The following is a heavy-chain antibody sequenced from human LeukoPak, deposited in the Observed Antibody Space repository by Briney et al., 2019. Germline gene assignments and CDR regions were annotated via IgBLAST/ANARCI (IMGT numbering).Heavy chain of an antibody. V-gene: IGHV3-21*01. J-gene: IGHJ4*02. CDR1: GFTFSSYG. Sequence: GGSLRLSCAASGFTFSSYGMNWVRQAPGKGLEWVSSISSSSSYIYYADSVKGRFTISRDNAKNSLYLQMNSLRSEDTAVYYCARDRVSMIRGVTASDYWGQGTLVTVSS. CDR2: ISSSSSYI. D-gene: IGHD3-10*01. CDR3: ARDRVSMIRGVTASDY.